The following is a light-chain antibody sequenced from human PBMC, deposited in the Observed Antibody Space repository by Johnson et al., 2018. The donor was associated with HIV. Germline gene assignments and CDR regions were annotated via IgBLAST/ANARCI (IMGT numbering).Light chain of an antibody. Sequence: QSVLTQPPSVSAAPGQKVTISCSGSSSNIGNNDVSWYQQLPGTAPKLLIYENNKRPSGIPDRFSGSQSGTSATLGITGLQTGDEADYYCGTWDSSLSVYVFGTGTKVTVL. CDR2: ENN. CDR1: SSNIGNND. V-gene: IGLV1-51*02. J-gene: IGLJ1*01. CDR3: GTWDSSLSVYV.